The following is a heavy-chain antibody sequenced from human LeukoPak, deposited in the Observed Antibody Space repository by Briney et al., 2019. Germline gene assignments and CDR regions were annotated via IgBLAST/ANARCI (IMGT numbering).Heavy chain of an antibody. CDR1: GFTFSNAW. J-gene: IGHJ6*02. CDR2: MKRKTDGGTT. D-gene: IGHD6-6*01. V-gene: IGHV3-15*07. CDR3: TTDWYSSSSDYYYYGMDV. Sequence: PGGSLRLSCAASGFTFSNAWMDWVRQAPGQALERVGRMKRKTDGGTTDYAAPVKGRFTISRDDSKNTLYLQMNSLKTEDTAVYYCTTDWYSSSSDYYYYGMDVWGQGTTVTVSS.